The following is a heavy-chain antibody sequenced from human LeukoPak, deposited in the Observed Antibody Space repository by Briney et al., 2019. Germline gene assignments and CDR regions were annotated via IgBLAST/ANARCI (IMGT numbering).Heavy chain of an antibody. CDR3: ARSYSSSWYEYNWFDP. Sequence: SETLSLTCTVSGGSISSYYWSWVRQPPGKGLEWIGSIYYSGSTNYNPSLKSRVTISVDTSKNQFSLKLSSVTAADTAVYYCARSYSSSWYEYNWFDPWGQGTLVTVSS. CDR2: IYYSGST. V-gene: IGHV4-59*01. D-gene: IGHD6-13*01. CDR1: GGSISSYY. J-gene: IGHJ5*02.